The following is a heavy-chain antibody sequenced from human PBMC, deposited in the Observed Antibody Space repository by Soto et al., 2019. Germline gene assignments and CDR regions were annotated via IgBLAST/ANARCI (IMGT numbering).Heavy chain of an antibody. J-gene: IGHJ5*01. CDR3: AREILGPGPGDS. V-gene: IGHV3-33*01. Sequence: GGSLRLSCAASGFTCSNYGMHWVRQAPGKGLEWVAVTWHDGSNKNYGDSVKGRFTISRDNSKNTLYLEMNSLRVEDTAVYYCAREILGPGPGDSWGQGTLVTVSS. CDR2: TWHDGSNK. CDR1: GFTCSNYG.